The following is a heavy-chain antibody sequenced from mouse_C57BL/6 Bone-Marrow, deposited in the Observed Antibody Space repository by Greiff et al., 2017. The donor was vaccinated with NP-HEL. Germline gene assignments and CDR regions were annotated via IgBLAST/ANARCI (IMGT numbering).Heavy chain of an antibody. V-gene: IGHV1-55*01. CDR2: IYPGSGST. J-gene: IGHJ3*01. Sequence: VQLQQPGAELVKPGASVKMSCKASGYTFTSYWLTWVKQRPGQGLEWIGDIYPGSGSTNYNEKFKSKATLTVDTSSSTAYMQLSSLTSEDSAVYYCARPFYDGYPFAYWGQGTLVTVSA. CDR1: GYTFTSYW. CDR3: ARPFYDGYPFAY. D-gene: IGHD2-3*01.